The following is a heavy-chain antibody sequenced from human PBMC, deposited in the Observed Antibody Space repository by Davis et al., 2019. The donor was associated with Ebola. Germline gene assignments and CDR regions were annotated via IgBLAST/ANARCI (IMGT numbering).Heavy chain of an antibody. Sequence: SETLSLTCAVYGGSFSGYYWSWIRQPPGKGLEWIGEINHSGSTNYNPSLKSRVTISVDTSKNQFSLKLSSVTAADTAVYYCARSHYLVPTDMRVWFDPWGQGTLVTVSS. J-gene: IGHJ5*02. CDR3: ARSHYLVPTDMRVWFDP. V-gene: IGHV4-34*01. CDR2: INHSGST. D-gene: IGHD2-2*01. CDR1: GGSFSGYY.